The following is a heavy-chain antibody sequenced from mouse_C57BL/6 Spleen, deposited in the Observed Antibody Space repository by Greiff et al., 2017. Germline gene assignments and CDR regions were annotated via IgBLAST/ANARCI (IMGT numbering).Heavy chain of an antibody. D-gene: IGHD6-2*01. V-gene: IGHV1-82*01. CDR1: GYAFSSSG. CDR2: IYPGDGDT. CDR3: ARDPVLWAMDY. J-gene: IGHJ4*01. Sequence: QVTLKVSGPELVKPGASVKISCKASGYAFSSSGMNWVKQRPGKGLEWIGRIYPGDGDTNYNGKFKGKATLTADKSSSTAYMQLSSLTSEDSAVYFCARDPVLWAMDYWGQGTSVTVSS.